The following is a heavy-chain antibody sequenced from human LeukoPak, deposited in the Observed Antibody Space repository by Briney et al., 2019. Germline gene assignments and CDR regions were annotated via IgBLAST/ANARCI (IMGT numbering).Heavy chain of an antibody. V-gene: IGHV4-59*01. CDR2: IYYSGST. CDR3: AREAHGGIDY. D-gene: IGHD4-23*01. Sequence: SETLSLTCTVSGGSISSYYWSWIRQPPGKGLEWIGYIYYSGSTNYNPSLKSRVTILVDTSKNQFSLKLSSVTAADTAVYYCAREAHGGIDYWGQGTLVTVSS. CDR1: GGSISSYY. J-gene: IGHJ4*02.